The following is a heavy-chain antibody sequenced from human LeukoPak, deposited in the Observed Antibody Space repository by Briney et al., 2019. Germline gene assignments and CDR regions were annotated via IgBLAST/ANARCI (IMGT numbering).Heavy chain of an antibody. D-gene: IGHD1-26*01. CDR3: SRESGAFSPFGY. J-gene: IGHJ4*02. CDR2: IYYSGST. V-gene: IGHV4-59*12. CDR1: GGSISRYY. Sequence: PSETLSLTCTVSGGSISRYYWSWIRQPPEKGLEWIGFIYYSGSTNYNPSLKSRVTISVDTSKNQFSLKLNSVTAADTAVYYCSRESGAFSPFGYWGQGTLVTVSS.